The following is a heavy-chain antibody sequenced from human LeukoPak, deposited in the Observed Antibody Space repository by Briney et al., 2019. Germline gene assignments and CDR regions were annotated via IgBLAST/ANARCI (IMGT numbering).Heavy chain of an antibody. CDR3: ARDRAVAGNSVWFDP. V-gene: IGHV1-2*02. J-gene: IGHJ5*02. D-gene: IGHD6-19*01. CDR1: GYTFTGYY. CDR2: INPNSGGT. Sequence: ASVKVSCKASGYTFTGYYMHWVRQAPGQGLEWMGWINPNSGGTNYAQKFQGRVTMTRDTSISTAYMELSRLRSDDTAVYYCARDRAVAGNSVWFDPWGQGTLVTVSP.